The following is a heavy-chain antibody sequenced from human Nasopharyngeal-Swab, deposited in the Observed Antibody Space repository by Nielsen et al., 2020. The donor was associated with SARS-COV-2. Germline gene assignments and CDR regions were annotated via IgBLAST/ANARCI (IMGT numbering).Heavy chain of an antibody. D-gene: IGHD6-13*01. CDR1: GFTFSSYS. Sequence: GESLKISCAASGFTFSSYSMSWLRQAPGKGLEWVSTITGNDDTTYSADSVKGRFTISRDNSENTVYLQMNSLRAEDTALYHCARPLSRDSTWTTEANWFDPWGQGTLVTVSS. J-gene: IGHJ5*02. V-gene: IGHV3-23*01. CDR2: ITGNDDTT. CDR3: ARPLSRDSTWTTEANWFDP.